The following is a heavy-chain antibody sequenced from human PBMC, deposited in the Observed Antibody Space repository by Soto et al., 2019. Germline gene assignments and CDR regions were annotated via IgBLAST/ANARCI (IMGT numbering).Heavy chain of an antibody. J-gene: IGHJ6*02. CDR2: INPNSGGT. CDR3: ARASVAGYDYYYGMDV. D-gene: IGHD6-19*01. V-gene: IGHV1-2*04. CDR1: GYTFTGYY. Sequence: GASVKVSCKASGYTFTGYYMHWVRQAPGQGLEWMGWINPNSGGTNYAQKFQGWVTMTRDTSISTAYMELSRLRSDDTAVYYCARASVAGYDYYYGMDVWGQGTTVTVSS.